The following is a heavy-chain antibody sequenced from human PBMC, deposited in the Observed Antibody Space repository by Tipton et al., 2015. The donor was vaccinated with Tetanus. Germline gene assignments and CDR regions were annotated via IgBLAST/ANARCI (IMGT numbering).Heavy chain of an antibody. V-gene: IGHV3-21*01. CDR2: FNTKSMSI. J-gene: IGHJ6*02. CDR1: GFTLSSYS. CDR3: ARAHRPPSRGSESFYYYGLDV. D-gene: IGHD3-10*01. Sequence: SLRLSCEASGFTLSSYSMNWVRQAPGKGLEWVSSFNTKSMSIYYADSVKGRFTVSRDNAKNSVYLQMDSLGAGDTAVYYCARAHRPPSRGSESFYYYGLDVWGQGTTVTVSS.